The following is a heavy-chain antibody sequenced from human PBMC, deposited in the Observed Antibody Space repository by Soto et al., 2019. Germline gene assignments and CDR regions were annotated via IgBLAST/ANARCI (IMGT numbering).Heavy chain of an antibody. V-gene: IGHV4-31*03. CDR1: GGSISSGGYY. J-gene: IGHJ4*02. D-gene: IGHD4-4*01. Sequence: QVQLQESGPGLVKPSQTLSLTCTVSGGSISSGGYYWSWIRQHPGKGLEWIGYIYYSGSTYYNTFLKRRVTIPVDTSKNQFSLKLSSVTAADTAVYYCARGYMTTVSPDYWGQGTLVTVSS. CDR3: ARGYMTTVSPDY. CDR2: IYYSGST.